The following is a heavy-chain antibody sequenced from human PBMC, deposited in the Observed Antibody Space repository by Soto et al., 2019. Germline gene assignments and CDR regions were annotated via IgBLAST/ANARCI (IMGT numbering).Heavy chain of an antibody. CDR2: ISSSGSTI. CDR1: GFTFSSYE. Sequence: EVQLVESGGGLVKPGGSLRLSCAASGFTFSSYEMNWVRQAPGKGLEWVSYISSSGSTIYYADSVKGRFTISRDNAKNSLYLQMNSLRAEDTAVYYCARDHKGGYYYYGMDVWGQGTTVTVSS. CDR3: ARDHKGGYYYYGMDV. V-gene: IGHV3-48*03. J-gene: IGHJ6*02.